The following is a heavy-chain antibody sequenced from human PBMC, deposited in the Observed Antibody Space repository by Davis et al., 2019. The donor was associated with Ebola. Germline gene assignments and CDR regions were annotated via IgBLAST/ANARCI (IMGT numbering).Heavy chain of an antibody. Sequence: PGGSLRLSCAASGFTFSSYWMSWVRQAPGKGLEWVANIKQDGSEKYYVDSVKGRFTISRDNAKNSLYLQVNSLRAEDTALYYCARLDCTSSNCYTGNYYYYYGVDVWGQGTTVTVSS. CDR1: GFTFSSYW. V-gene: IGHV3-7*03. CDR3: ARLDCTSSNCYTGNYYYYYGVDV. D-gene: IGHD2-2*02. CDR2: IKQDGSEK. J-gene: IGHJ6*02.